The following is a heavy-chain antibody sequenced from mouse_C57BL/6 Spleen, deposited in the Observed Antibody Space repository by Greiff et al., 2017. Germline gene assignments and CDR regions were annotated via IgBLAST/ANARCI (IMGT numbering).Heavy chain of an antibody. CDR3: AKRGVYYDYDGGYAMDY. V-gene: IGHV1-80*01. J-gene: IGHJ4*01. D-gene: IGHD2-4*01. Sequence: QVQLQQSGAELVKPGASVKISCKASGYAFSSYWMNWVKQRPGKGLEWIGQIYPGDGDTNYNGKFKGKATLTADKSSSTAYMQLSSLTSEDSAVXFCAKRGVYYDYDGGYAMDYWGQGDSV. CDR1: GYAFSSYW. CDR2: IYPGDGDT.